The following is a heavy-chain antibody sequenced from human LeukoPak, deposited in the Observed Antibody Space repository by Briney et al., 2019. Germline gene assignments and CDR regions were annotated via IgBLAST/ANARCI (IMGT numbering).Heavy chain of an antibody. CDR2: ISYDGSNK. J-gene: IGHJ6*03. CDR3: ARDRESCSSTSCYYYMDV. D-gene: IGHD2-2*01. CDR1: GVTFSSYA. Sequence: PGGSLRLSCAASGVTFSSYAMHWVRQAPGKGLEWVAVISYDGSNKYYADSVKGRFTISRDNSKNTLYLQMNSLRAEDTAVYYCARDRESCSSTSCYYYMDVWGKGTTVTVSS. V-gene: IGHV3-30-3*01.